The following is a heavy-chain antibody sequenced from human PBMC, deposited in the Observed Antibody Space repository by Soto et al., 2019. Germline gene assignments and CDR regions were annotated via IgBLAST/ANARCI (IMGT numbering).Heavy chain of an antibody. J-gene: IGHJ4*02. CDR1: GYTFTSYG. CDR2: ISAYNGNT. V-gene: IGHV1-18*01. CDR3: ARVMISKVPDGDYRKELSDY. Sequence: ASVKVSCKASGYTFTSYGISWVRQATGQGLEWMGWISAYNGNTNYAQKLQGRVTMTTDTSTSTAYMELRSLRSDDTAVYYCARVMISKVPDGDYRKELSDYLGQGTLITFSS. D-gene: IGHD4-17*01.